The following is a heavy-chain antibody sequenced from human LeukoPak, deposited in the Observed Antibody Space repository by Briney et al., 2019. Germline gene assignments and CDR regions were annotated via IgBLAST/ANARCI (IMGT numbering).Heavy chain of an antibody. CDR2: IHYGGNT. J-gene: IGHJ4*02. D-gene: IGHD5-12*01. CDR3: AAYSGFDWRNYFDY. CDR1: GISITNSRYY. V-gene: IGHV4-39*01. Sequence: PSQTLYLPCTLSGISITNSRYYWGWVRKPQGKELEWIGTIHYGGNTYYHPSLRSRVTVSVDSSSNQFSRRLSSMTAADTAVYYCAAYSGFDWRNYFDYWGQGFLVTVSS.